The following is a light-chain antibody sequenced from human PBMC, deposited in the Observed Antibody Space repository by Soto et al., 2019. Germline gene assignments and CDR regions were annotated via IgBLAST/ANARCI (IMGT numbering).Light chain of an antibody. J-gene: IGKJ1*01. CDR3: QHYNIYSEA. CDR1: QTISSW. V-gene: IGKV1-5*03. Sequence: DVQMNKSPSTLSASVGDRVTITCRASQTISSWLAWYQQKPGKAPKLLIYKASTLKSGVPSRFSGSGSGTEFTLTIISLQPDDFATYYCQHYNIYSEAFG. CDR2: KAS.